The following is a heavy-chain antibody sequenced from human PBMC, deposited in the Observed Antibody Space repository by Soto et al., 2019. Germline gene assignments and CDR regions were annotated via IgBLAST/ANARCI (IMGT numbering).Heavy chain of an antibody. Sequence: QEQLVESGGGVVQSGRSLRLSCAASGFIFSTYGMHWVRQAPGKGLEWVALIWHDGSEKYYADSVKGRFTITRDNSKNTLYLQMNSLGAEDTAVYFCARPAGHYYYYLDVWGIGTTVTVSS. CDR3: ARPAGHYYYYLDV. CDR2: IWHDGSEK. CDR1: GFIFSTYG. V-gene: IGHV3-33*01. D-gene: IGHD6-13*01. J-gene: IGHJ6*03.